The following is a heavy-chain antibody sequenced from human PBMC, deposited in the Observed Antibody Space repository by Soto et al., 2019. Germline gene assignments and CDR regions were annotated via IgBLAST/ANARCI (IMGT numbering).Heavy chain of an antibody. CDR3: ARRDGGGKYYSFDH. CDR1: GASLSTDTFY. J-gene: IGHJ5*02. Sequence: QLQLQESGPGLVRPSETLSLTRTVSGASLSTDTFYWVWIRQPPGKGLECIAVIYYSGAAYYNPALKSRVNLTLATYKNQVSLKLNSVTATDKALYFCARRDGGGKYYSFDHWGQGSLVIGSS. D-gene: IGHD2-15*01. CDR2: IYYSGAA. V-gene: IGHV4-39*01.